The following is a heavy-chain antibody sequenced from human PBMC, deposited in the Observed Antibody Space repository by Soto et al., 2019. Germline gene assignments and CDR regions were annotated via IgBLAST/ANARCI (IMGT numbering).Heavy chain of an antibody. V-gene: IGHV1-69*13. CDR1: GGTFSRYA. J-gene: IGHJ4*02. D-gene: IGHD3-3*01. CDR2: IIPIFGTA. CDR3: ARAAPLTIFGVVIVSGHFDY. Sequence: SVKVSCKASGGTFSRYAISWVRQAPGQGLEWMGGIIPIFGTANYAQKFQGRVTITADESTSTAYMELSSLRSEDTAVYYCARAAPLTIFGVVIVSGHFDYWGQGTLVTVSS.